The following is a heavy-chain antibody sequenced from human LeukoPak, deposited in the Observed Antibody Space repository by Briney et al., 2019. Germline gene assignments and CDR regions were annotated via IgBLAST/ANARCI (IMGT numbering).Heavy chain of an antibody. CDR1: GGSISSGDYY. Sequence: SETLSLTCTVSGGSISSGDYYWSWIRQPPGKGLEWIGYIYYSGSTYYNPSLKSRVTISVDTSKNQFSLKLSSVTAADTAVHYCASYYYDSSGYYESDYWGQGTLVTVSS. CDR3: ASYYYDSSGYYESDY. J-gene: IGHJ4*02. V-gene: IGHV4-30-4*01. D-gene: IGHD3-22*01. CDR2: IYYSGST.